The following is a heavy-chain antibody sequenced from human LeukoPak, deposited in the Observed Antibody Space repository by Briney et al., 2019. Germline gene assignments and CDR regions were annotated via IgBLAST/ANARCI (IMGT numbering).Heavy chain of an antibody. CDR2: IRHTGSSI. CDR1: GFTFSSYA. D-gene: IGHD2-15*01. CDR3: ARGGYCSGGSCYSNYLDY. Sequence: PGGSLRLSCVASGFTFSSYAMNWVRQAPGKGLEWISYIRHTGSSIYYGDSVKGRFTISRDNAKNSLYLQVDSLGAEDTAVYYCARGGYCSGGSCYSNYLDYWGQGTLVTVSS. J-gene: IGHJ4*02. V-gene: IGHV3-48*03.